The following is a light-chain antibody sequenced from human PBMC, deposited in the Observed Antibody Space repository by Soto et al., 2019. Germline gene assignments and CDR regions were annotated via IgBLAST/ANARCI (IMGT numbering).Light chain of an antibody. Sequence: DIQMTQSPSSLSASVGDRVTITCQASQAIGNYLTWYQQKPGKAPKLLIYEASNLETGVPSRFSGSESGTDFTFTINSLQPEDIATYYCQQYDYLPFTFGGGTKVEIK. CDR1: QAIGNY. CDR2: EAS. CDR3: QQYDYLPFT. V-gene: IGKV1-33*01. J-gene: IGKJ4*01.